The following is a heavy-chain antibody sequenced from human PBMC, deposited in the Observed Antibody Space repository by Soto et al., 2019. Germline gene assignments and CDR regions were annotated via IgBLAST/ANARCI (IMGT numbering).Heavy chain of an antibody. CDR1: GFTFNGAW. Sequence: EVQLVESGGGLVEPGGSLRLSCAASGFTFNGAWMNWVRQAPGKGLEGVGRVKSKIDGGTIDYAAPVKGRFTISRDDSRNTVSLQMNSLRTEDSAMYYCSADLPDWGAYAFDYWGQGTLVTVSS. D-gene: IGHD3-16*01. V-gene: IGHV3-15*07. J-gene: IGHJ4*02. CDR2: VKSKIDGGTI. CDR3: SADLPDWGAYAFDY.